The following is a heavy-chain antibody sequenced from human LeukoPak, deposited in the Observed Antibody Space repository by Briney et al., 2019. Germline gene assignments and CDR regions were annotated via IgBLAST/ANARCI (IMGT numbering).Heavy chain of an antibody. V-gene: IGHV3-21*01. J-gene: IGHJ4*02. CDR1: GFTFSSYS. CDR2: ISSSSSYI. D-gene: IGHD3-10*01. Sequence: GGSLRLSCAASGFTFSSYSMSWVRQAPGKGLEWVSSISSSSSYIYYADSVKGRFTISRDNAKNSLYPQMNSLRAEDTAVYYCARGGSGSYCFDYWGQGTLVTVSS. CDR3: ARGGSGSYCFDY.